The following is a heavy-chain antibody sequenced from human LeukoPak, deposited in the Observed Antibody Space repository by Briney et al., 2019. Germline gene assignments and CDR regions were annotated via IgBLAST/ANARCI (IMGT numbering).Heavy chain of an antibody. CDR3: ARDLRGPGWFVP. V-gene: IGHV1-18*01. J-gene: IGHJ5*02. CDR2: ISAYNGNT. Sequence: ASVKVSCKASGYAFTSYGISWVRQAPGQGLEWMGWISAYNGNTNYAQKLQGRVTMTTDTSTSTAYMELRSLRSDDTAVYYCARDLRGPGWFVPWGQGTLVTVSS. D-gene: IGHD6-25*01. CDR1: GYAFTSYG.